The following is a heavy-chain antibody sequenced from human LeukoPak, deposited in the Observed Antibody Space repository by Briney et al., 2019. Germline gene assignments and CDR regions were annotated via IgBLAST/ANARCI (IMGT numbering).Heavy chain of an antibody. CDR1: GGTFSSYA. V-gene: IGHV1-69*05. CDR2: IILIFGTA. J-gene: IGHJ1*01. CDR3: ASLGDFWSGYWYFQH. Sequence: SVKVSCKASGGTFSSYAISWVRQTPGQGLEWMGGIILIFGTANYAQKFQGRVTITTDESTSTAYMELSSLRSEDTAVYYCASLGDFWSGYWYFQHWGQGTLVTVSS. D-gene: IGHD3-3*01.